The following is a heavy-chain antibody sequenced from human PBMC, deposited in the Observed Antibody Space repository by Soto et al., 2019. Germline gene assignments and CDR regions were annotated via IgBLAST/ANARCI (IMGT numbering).Heavy chain of an antibody. CDR3: AKRLFGSGWYYFDY. V-gene: IGHV3-23*01. Sequence: EVQLLESGGGLVQPGGSLRLSCAASGFTFSSYAMSWVRQAPGKGLEWVSTISAGGGTTYYADSVKGRFTISRDNSKHMVYLQMNSLRAEDTAAYYCAKRLFGSGWYYFDYWGQGTLVTVSS. D-gene: IGHD6-19*01. CDR2: ISAGGGTT. CDR1: GFTFSSYA. J-gene: IGHJ4*02.